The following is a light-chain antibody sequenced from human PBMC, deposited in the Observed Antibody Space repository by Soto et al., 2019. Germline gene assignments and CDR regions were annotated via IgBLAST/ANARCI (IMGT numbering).Light chain of an antibody. CDR2: GAS. CDR3: QQYDRLPFT. Sequence: EIVLTQSPGTLSLSPGERATLSCRACQSVSGNYVAWHQQKPGQAPRLLIFGASSRATGIPDRFSGSGSGTDFTLTISRLEPEEFAVYYCQQYDRLPFTFGQGAKLEIK. V-gene: IGKV3-20*01. CDR1: QSVSGNY. J-gene: IGKJ2*01.